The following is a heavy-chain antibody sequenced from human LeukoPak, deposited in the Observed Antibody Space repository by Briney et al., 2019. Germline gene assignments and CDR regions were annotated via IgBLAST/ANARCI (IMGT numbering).Heavy chain of an antibody. CDR1: GGSIRSYY. J-gene: IGHJ4*02. D-gene: IGHD1-26*01. CDR3: ARLPPIVGATTAFDY. CDR2: IYYSGST. V-gene: IGHV4-59*08. Sequence: SETLSLTCIVSGGSIRSYYWSWIRQPPGKGLECIGYIYYSGSTNYNPPLKSRVTISVDPSKNQFSLKLSSVTAADTAVYYCARLPPIVGATTAFDYWGQGTLVTVSS.